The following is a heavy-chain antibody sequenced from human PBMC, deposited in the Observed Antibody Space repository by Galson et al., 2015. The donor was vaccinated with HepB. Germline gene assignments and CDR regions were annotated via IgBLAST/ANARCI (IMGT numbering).Heavy chain of an antibody. CDR3: AKSGQTYYYDSSGYYYWVGGAFDI. Sequence: SLRLSCAASGFTFSSYAMSWVRQAPGKGLEWVSAISGSGGSTYYADSVKGRFTISRDNSKNTLYLQMNSLRAEDTAVYYCAKSGQTYYYDSSGYYYWVGGAFDIWGQGTMVTVSS. CDR2: ISGSGGST. D-gene: IGHD3-22*01. V-gene: IGHV3-23*01. J-gene: IGHJ3*02. CDR1: GFTFSSYA.